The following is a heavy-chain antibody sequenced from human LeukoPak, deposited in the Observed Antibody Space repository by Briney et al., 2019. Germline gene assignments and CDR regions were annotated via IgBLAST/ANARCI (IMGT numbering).Heavy chain of an antibody. V-gene: IGHV1-69*13. CDR2: IIPIFDTA. J-gene: IGHJ5*02. CDR1: GGTFSSYG. Sequence: ASVKVSCKASGGTFSSYGISWVRQAPGQGLEWMGGIIPIFDTANYAQKFQGRVTITADESTSTAYMELSSLRSEDTAVYYCARVFRRYCSGGSCERAEEFDPWGQGTLVTVSS. D-gene: IGHD2-15*01. CDR3: ARVFRRYCSGGSCERAEEFDP.